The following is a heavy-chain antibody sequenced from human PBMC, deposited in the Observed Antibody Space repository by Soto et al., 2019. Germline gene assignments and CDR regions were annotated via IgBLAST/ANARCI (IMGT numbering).Heavy chain of an antibody. D-gene: IGHD2-15*01. CDR3: ARGSLGYCSGGSCYEGLKD. V-gene: IGHV4-30-2*01. J-gene: IGHJ4*02. CDR2: IYHSGST. Sequence: QLQLQESGSGLVKPSQTLSLTCAVSGGSISSGGYSWSWSRQPPGKGLEWIGYIYHSGSTYYNPSLKGRVTISVDRSKNQFSLKLSSVTAADTAVYYCARGSLGYCSGGSCYEGLKDWGQGTLVTVSS. CDR1: GGSISSGGYS.